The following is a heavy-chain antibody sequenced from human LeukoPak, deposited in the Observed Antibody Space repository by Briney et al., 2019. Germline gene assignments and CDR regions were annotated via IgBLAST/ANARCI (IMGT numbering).Heavy chain of an antibody. CDR1: GGPISAYY. CDR2: TYSGTT. CDR3: ARRLRTYFDY. J-gene: IGHJ4*02. Sequence: SETLSLTCTVTGGPISAYYWYWIRQSPGKGLEWIAHTYSGTTTYNPSLTSRGTITIDTSKYEFTLKLSSVTAADTAVYYCARRLRTYFDYWGQGGLVTVSS. V-gene: IGHV4-4*08.